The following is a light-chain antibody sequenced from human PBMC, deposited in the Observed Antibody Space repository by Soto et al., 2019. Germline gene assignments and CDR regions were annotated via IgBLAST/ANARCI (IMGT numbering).Light chain of an antibody. CDR1: QSVSSD. J-gene: IGKJ1*01. CDR3: LQDYSYPRT. V-gene: IGKV1-6*01. Sequence: TQSPATLSLSPGERATLSCRASQSVSSDLAWYQQRPGTVPKLLIFGASNLQSAVPSRFSGSGSGTDFTLTISSLQPEDFATYYCLQDYSYPRTFGQGTKVDIK. CDR2: GAS.